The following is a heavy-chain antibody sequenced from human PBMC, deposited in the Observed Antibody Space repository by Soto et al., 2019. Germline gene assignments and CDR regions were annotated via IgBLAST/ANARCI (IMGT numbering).Heavy chain of an antibody. D-gene: IGHD3-22*01. CDR2: IKEDGSEK. J-gene: IGHJ4*02. CDR1: GLTFSRHW. CDR3: ARAWSYYDNSGYSDY. V-gene: IGHV3-7*03. Sequence: EVQLVESGGGLVQPGGSLRLSCEVSGLTFSRHWMTWVRQAPGKGLEWVANIKEDGSEKYYVDSVKGRFTISRDNAKYSVYLQMNSLRAEDTAVYYCARAWSYYDNSGYSDYWGQGTLVTVSS.